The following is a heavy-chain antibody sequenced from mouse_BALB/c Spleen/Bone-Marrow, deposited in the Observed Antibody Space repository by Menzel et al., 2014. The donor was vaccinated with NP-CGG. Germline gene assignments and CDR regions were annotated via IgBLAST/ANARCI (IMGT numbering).Heavy chain of an antibody. Sequence: EVQLQESGGGLVKPGGSLKLSCAASGFTFSSYAMSWVRQTPEKRLEWVASISSAGSTYYPNSVKSGFTVSRENARNILYIQMRSLRSEDTAMYDCVRWTTCPRMNYWGQGTSVTVSS. J-gene: IGHJ4*01. CDR3: VRWTTCPRMNY. CDR1: GFTFSSYA. V-gene: IGHV5-6-5*01. CDR2: ISSAGST. D-gene: IGHD5-5*01.